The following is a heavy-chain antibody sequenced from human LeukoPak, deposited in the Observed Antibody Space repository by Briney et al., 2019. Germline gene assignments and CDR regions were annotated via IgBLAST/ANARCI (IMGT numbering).Heavy chain of an antibody. D-gene: IGHD1-26*01. Sequence: GGSLRLSCAASGFTFSNAWMSWVRQAPGKGLEWVSAISGSGGSTYYADSVKGRFTISRDNSKNTLYLQMNSLRAEDTAVYYCAKDPYSGSYFDFWGQGTLVTVSS. CDR1: GFTFSNAW. J-gene: IGHJ4*02. CDR3: AKDPYSGSYFDF. CDR2: ISGSGGST. V-gene: IGHV3-23*01.